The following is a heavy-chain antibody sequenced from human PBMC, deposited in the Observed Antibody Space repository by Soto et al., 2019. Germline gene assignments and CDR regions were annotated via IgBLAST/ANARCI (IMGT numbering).Heavy chain of an antibody. V-gene: IGHV3-23*01. CDR2: ISNNGDTA. CDR3: AKSRVFIGAIVTLLDS. Sequence: EVQLLESGGGLVQPGGSLTLSCATSGFTFSSYAMVWVRQAAEKGLEWVASISNNGDTAYYADSVKGRFTISRGNSENTLSLQLNALRADATALYFCAKSRVFIGAIVTLLDSWGQGTQVTVSS. CDR1: GFTFSSYA. D-gene: IGHD3-16*02. J-gene: IGHJ4*02.